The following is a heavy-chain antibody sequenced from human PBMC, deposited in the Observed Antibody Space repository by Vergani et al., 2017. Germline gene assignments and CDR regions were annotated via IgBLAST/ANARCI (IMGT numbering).Heavy chain of an antibody. CDR1: GAYVGSGGYY. Sequence: QVQLQESGPGLVKASQTLSLTCSVSGAYVGSGGYYWTWVRQRPGVGLDWIGYIYYSGTTYYNPSLESRLTISLDTSENHLSLKLTSVTEADTAVYYCARQKDYYMDVWGKGTTVTVS. CDR2: IYYSGTT. CDR3: ARQKDYYMDV. V-gene: IGHV4-31*03. J-gene: IGHJ6*03.